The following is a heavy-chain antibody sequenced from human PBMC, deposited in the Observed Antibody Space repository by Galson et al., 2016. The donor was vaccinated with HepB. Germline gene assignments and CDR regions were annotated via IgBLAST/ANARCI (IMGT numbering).Heavy chain of an antibody. CDR2: ILYDGSKK. J-gene: IGHJ5*02. CDR3: ARDSFTIFGVTPNWFDP. Sequence: SLRLSCAASGFTFSRYGMHWVRQAPGKGLEWVAVILYDGSKKYYADSVKGQFTISRDNSKNTLYLQMNSLGAEDTAVYYCARDSFTIFGVTPNWFDPWGQGTLVTVSS. CDR1: GFTFSRYG. D-gene: IGHD3-3*01. V-gene: IGHV3-33*01.